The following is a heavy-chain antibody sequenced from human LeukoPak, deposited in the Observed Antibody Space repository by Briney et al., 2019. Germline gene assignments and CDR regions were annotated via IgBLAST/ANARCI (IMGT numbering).Heavy chain of an antibody. CDR1: GFTFINAW. CDR3: TTDGVGVEGATYDN. V-gene: IGHV3-15*01. D-gene: IGHD1-26*01. J-gene: IGHJ4*02. CDR2: IKAKAHGGTI. Sequence: RGSLRLSCAASGFTFINAWMAWVRQAPGEGLGWVGRIKAKAHGGTIEYAAPVKGRFTISRDDSKNTLYLQMNSLKTEDTAVYYCTTDGVGVEGATYDNWGQGTLVSVSS.